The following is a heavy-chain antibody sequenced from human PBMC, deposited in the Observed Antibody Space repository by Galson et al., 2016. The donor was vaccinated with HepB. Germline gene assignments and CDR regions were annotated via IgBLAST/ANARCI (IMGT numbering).Heavy chain of an antibody. D-gene: IGHD3-10*01. CDR2: ISWNGGVI. J-gene: IGHJ6*02. CDR3: AKDMGGQVYGSGSSIRYYYAMDV. Sequence: SLRLSCATSGFSLNDYAMHWVRQAPGEGLEWVGGISWNGGVIGYAEAVKGRFTISRDMASKSLHLQMESLRRDDTAFYFCAKDMGGQVYGSGSSIRYYYAMDVWGRGTTVTVSS. CDR1: GFSLNDYA. V-gene: IGHV3-9*01.